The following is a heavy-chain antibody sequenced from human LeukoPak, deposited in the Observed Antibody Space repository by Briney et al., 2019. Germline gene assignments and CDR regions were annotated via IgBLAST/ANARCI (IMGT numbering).Heavy chain of an antibody. CDR3: ARGRRVQLWFLDY. J-gene: IGHJ4*02. V-gene: IGHV4-39*07. D-gene: IGHD5-18*01. Sequence: SETLSLTCTVSGGSISSGSYYWGWIRQPPGKGLEWIGNIYYSGSTYYNPSLKSRVSISVDTSKNQFSLKLTSVTAADTAVYYCARGRRVQLWFLDYWGQGTLVTVSS. CDR1: GGSISSGSYY. CDR2: IYYSGST.